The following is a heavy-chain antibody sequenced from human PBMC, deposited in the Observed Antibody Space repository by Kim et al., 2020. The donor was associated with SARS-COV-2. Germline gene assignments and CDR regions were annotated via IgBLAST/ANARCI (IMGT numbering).Heavy chain of an antibody. Sequence: GGSLRLSCAASGFTFDDYAMHWVRQAPGKGLEWVSGISWNSGSIGYADSVKGRFTISRDNAKNSLYLQMNSLRAEDTALYYCAKDIDDIEHYMDVWGKGTTVTVSS. CDR1: GFTFDDYA. V-gene: IGHV3-9*01. CDR3: AKDIDDIEHYMDV. J-gene: IGHJ6*03. D-gene: IGHD3-9*01. CDR2: ISWNSGSI.